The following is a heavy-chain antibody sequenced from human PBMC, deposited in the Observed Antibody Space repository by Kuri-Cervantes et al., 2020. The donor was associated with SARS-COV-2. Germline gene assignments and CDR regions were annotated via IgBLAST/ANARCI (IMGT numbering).Heavy chain of an antibody. J-gene: IGHJ6*03. D-gene: IGHD1-26*01. V-gene: IGHV4-30-4*08. CDR3: ARDGSGSYFDSYYYYYMDV. Sequence: LRLSCSVSGDSISSSAYYWGWIRQTPGKGLEWIGYIYYSGSTYYNPSLKSRVTISVDTSKNQFSLKLSSVTAADTAVYYCARDGSGSYFDSYYYYYMDVWGKGTTVTVSS. CDR1: GDSISSSAYY. CDR2: IYYSGST.